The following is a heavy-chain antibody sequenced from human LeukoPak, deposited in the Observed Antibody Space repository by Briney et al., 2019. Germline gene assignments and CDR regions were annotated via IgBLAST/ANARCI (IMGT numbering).Heavy chain of an antibody. J-gene: IGHJ6*02. CDR1: GGSISSYY. V-gene: IGHV4-4*07. CDR2: IYTSGST. CDR3: ARAPQLSNPYYYYYGMDV. Sequence: PSETLSLTCTVSGGSISSYYWSWIRQPAGKGLEWIGRIYTSGSTNYNPSLKSRVTMSVDTSKNQFSLKLSSVTAADTAVYYCARAPQLSNPYYYYYGMDVWGQGTTVTVSS. D-gene: IGHD4-11*01.